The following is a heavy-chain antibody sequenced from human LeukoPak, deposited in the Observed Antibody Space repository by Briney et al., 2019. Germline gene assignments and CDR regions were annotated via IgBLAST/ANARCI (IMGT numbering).Heavy chain of an antibody. CDR1: GYTFAGYY. D-gene: IGHD1-26*01. V-gene: IGHV1-2*02. J-gene: IGHJ4*02. Sequence: ASVKVSCKASGYTFAGYYMHWVRQAPGQGLEWMGWINPNSGGTNYAQKFQGRVTMTRDTSISTAYMELSRLRSDDTAVYYCARDSPEWEPIDYWGQGTLVTVSS. CDR2: INPNSGGT. CDR3: ARDSPEWEPIDY.